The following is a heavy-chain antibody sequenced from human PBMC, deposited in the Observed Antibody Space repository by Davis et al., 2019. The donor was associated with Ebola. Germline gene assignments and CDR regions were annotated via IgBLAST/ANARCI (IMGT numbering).Heavy chain of an antibody. Sequence: PSETLSLTCTVSGGSISSYYWSWIRQPPGKGLEWIGYIYYSGSTNYNPSLKSRVTISVDTSKNQFSLKLSSVTAADTAVYYCARAGPRRWFDPWGQGTLVTVSS. CDR2: IYYSGST. V-gene: IGHV4-59*01. J-gene: IGHJ5*02. CDR3: ARAGPRRWFDP. CDR1: GGSISSYY.